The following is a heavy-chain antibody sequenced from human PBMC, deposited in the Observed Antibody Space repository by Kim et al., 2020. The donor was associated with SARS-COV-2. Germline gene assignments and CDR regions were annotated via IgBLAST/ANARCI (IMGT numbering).Heavy chain of an antibody. J-gene: IGHJ3*02. CDR3: SREFVRRFDI. V-gene: IGHV3-30-3*01. CDR2: ISYDGSNN. Sequence: GGSLRLSCAASGFTFGSFAMHWVRQAPGKGLEWVAVISYDGSNNYYADSVKGRFTISRDNSKNTLYLQMISLKTEDTAVYYCSREFVRRFDIWGQGTMVTVSS. CDR1: GFTFGSFA. D-gene: IGHD6-6*01.